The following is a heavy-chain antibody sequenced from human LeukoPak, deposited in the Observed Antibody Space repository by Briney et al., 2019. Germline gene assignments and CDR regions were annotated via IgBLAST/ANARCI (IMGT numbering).Heavy chain of an antibody. CDR1: GYTFTGYY. CDR2: INPNSGGT. Sequence: ASVKVSCKASGYTFTGYYMHWVRQAPGQGLEWMGWINPNSGGTNYAQKFQGRVTMTRDTSISTAYMELSRLRSDDTAVYYCARAYDFWSGSHAFDIWGQGTMLTVSS. CDR3: ARAYDFWSGSHAFDI. V-gene: IGHV1-2*02. J-gene: IGHJ3*02. D-gene: IGHD3-3*01.